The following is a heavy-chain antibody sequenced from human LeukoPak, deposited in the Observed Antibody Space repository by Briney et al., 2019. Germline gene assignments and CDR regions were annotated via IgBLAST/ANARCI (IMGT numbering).Heavy chain of an antibody. D-gene: IGHD3-10*01. V-gene: IGHV3-9*01. CDR1: GFTFDDYA. J-gene: IGHJ3*02. Sequence: GRSLRLSCAASGFTFDDYAMHWVRQAPGKGLEWVSGISWNSGSIGYADSVKGRFTISRDNAKNTLYLQMNSLRAEDTAVYYCARAPGAMVQGVIGAFDIWGQGTMVTVSS. CDR3: ARAPGAMVQGVIGAFDI. CDR2: ISWNSGSI.